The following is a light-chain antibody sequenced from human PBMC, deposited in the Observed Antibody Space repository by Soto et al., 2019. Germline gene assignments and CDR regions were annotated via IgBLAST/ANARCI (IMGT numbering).Light chain of an antibody. Sequence: ETVMTQSPATLSVSPGERATLSCRASQSVSTNLAWYQQRPGQAPRLLIYDISLRGTGLPTRFSGSGSGTESTLTSSRLQSEDFAVYYCQQYSSSPLTFGGGTKVEFK. CDR2: DIS. V-gene: IGKV3D-15*01. CDR1: QSVSTN. CDR3: QQYSSSPLT. J-gene: IGKJ4*01.